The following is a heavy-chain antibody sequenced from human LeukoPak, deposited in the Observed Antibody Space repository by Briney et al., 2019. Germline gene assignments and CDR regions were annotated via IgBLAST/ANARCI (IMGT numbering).Heavy chain of an antibody. Sequence: GSLSLSCAASGFTFTNHAMSWVRQAPRKGLEWVSSISAGDSNIYYAESVKGRFTISRDNSKSTLNLQINNLRDEDTAVYYCARVPREGYCSGGSCHVFYFDYWGQGTLVTVSS. J-gene: IGHJ4*02. CDR1: GFTFTNHA. D-gene: IGHD2-15*01. CDR3: ARVPREGYCSGGSCHVFYFDY. CDR2: ISAGDSNI. V-gene: IGHV3-23*01.